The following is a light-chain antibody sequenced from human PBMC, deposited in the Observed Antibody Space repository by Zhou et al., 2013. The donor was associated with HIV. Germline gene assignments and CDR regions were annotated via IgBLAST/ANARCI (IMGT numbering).Light chain of an antibody. CDR2: GAS. V-gene: IGKV1-6*01. Sequence: AIQMTQSPSSLSASVGDRVTITCRASQGITNELGWYQQRPGKAPKLLIYGASTLQSGVPPRFYGSGSGTEFTLTISNLQPEDFAIYFCQQSYSPSRITFGQGTRLEIK. CDR3: QQSYSPSRIT. J-gene: IGKJ5*01. CDR1: QGITNE.